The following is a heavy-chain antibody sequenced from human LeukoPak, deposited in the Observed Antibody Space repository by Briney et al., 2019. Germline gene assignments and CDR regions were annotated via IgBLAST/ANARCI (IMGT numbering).Heavy chain of an antibody. CDR2: VSGNGAGT. V-gene: IGHV3-23*01. D-gene: IGHD3-3*01. Sequence: GGSLRLSCAASGFTFSSYAMSWVRQAPGRGLEWVSAVSGNGAGTFYTDSVKGRFTTSRDNSRHTLYLQVDSLRAEDTAVYYCAKVWADYDFWSAYYWYFDLWGRGTLVTVSS. CDR1: GFTFSSYA. J-gene: IGHJ2*01. CDR3: AKVWADYDFWSAYYWYFDL.